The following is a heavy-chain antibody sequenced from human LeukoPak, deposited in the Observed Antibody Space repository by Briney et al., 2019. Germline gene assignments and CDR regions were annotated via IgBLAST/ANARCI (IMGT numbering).Heavy chain of an antibody. D-gene: IGHD3-16*01. CDR1: GFTLRSYG. CDR2: ISYDGSNK. CDR3: ARDLSPGVTFRGRFDP. J-gene: IGHJ5*02. V-gene: IGHV3-30*03. Sequence: PGGSLRLSCVASGFTLRSYGMHWVRQAPGKGLEWVAVISYDGSNKYYVDSVKGRFTISRDNSKNTLYLQMNSLRAEDTAVYYCARDLSPGVTFRGRFDPWGQGTLVTVSS.